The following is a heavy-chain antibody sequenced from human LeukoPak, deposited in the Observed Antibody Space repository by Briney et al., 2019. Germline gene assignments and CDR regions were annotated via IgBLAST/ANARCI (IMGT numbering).Heavy chain of an antibody. V-gene: IGHV1-24*01. J-gene: IGHJ4*02. D-gene: IGHD3-10*01. Sequence: ASVKVSCKVSGYTLTELSMHWVRQAPGKGLEWMGGFDPEDGETIYAQKFQGRVTMTEDTSTDTDYMELSSLGSEDTAVYYCATARLSYYYGSGSHSKDAFDYWAQGTLVSVPS. CDR3: ATARLSYYYGSGSHSKDAFDY. CDR1: GYTLTELS. CDR2: FDPEDGET.